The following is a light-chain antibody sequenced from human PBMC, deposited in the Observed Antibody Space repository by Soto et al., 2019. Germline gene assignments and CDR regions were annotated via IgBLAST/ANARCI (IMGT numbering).Light chain of an antibody. CDR3: HQYGSSPT. CDR1: QSVSSTY. V-gene: IGKV3-20*01. J-gene: IGKJ5*01. CDR2: GAS. Sequence: EIVLTQSPGTLSLSPGERATVSCRASQSVSSTYIAWYQQKPGQAPRLLIYGASSRATGIPDRFRGSLSGTDFTLTISTLEPEFFAVYYCHQYGSSPTFGQGTRLE.